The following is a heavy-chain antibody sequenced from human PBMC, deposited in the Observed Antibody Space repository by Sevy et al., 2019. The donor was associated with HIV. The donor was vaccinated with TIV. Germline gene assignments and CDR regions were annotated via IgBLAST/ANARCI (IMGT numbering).Heavy chain of an antibody. CDR2: IYYSGSA. CDR1: GGSISSGNYY. D-gene: IGHD2-15*01. Sequence: SKTLSLTCTVSGGSISSGNYYWSWIRQPPGKDLEWLGNIYYSGSAYYNPSLKSRITISLDTSKNQFSLNLNSVTAADTAVYYCVRGILGSCSGGSCLRSLDYWGQGILVTVSS. CDR3: VRGILGSCSGGSCLRSLDY. J-gene: IGHJ4*02. V-gene: IGHV4-30-4*01.